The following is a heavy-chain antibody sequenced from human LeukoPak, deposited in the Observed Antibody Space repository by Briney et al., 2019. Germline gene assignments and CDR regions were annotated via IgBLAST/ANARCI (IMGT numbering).Heavy chain of an antibody. CDR1: GFTSSDYA. Sequence: GGSLRLSCAASGFTSSDYAMAWVRQAPGKGLEWVSIISTSGSGGATYYAASMKGRFTISRDSPKNTLYLQMNSLRAEDTAVYYCARAPGSLVSVAGRPYYFDFWGQGTLVTVSS. CDR3: ARAPGSLVSVAGRPYYFDF. J-gene: IGHJ4*02. D-gene: IGHD6-6*01. CDR2: ISTSGSGGAT. V-gene: IGHV3-23*01.